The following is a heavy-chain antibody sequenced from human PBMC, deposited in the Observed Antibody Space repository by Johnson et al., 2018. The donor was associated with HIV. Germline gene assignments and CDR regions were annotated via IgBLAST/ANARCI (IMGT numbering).Heavy chain of an antibody. CDR3: ARDRSKLLYPFDAFDI. Sequence: VQLVESGGGLVQPGGSLRLSCAASGFTFSSYWMSWVRQAPGKGLEWVANIKQDGSEKYYVDSVKGRFTISIDNAKNSLYLQMNSLRAEDTAVFYCARDRSKLLYPFDAFDIWGQGTMVTVSS. V-gene: IGHV3-7*01. CDR2: IKQDGSEK. D-gene: IGHD2-21*02. J-gene: IGHJ3*02. CDR1: GFTFSSYW.